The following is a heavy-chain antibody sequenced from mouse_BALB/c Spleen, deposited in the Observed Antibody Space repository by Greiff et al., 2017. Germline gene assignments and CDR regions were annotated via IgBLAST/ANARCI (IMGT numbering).Heavy chain of an antibody. D-gene: IGHD1-1*01. V-gene: IGHV2-6-5*01. CDR3: AKHAPHYYGSSYVDY. CDR2: IWGGGST. CDR1: GFSLTDYG. Sequence: QVQLQQSGPGLVAPSQSLSITCTVSGFSLTDYGVSWIRQPPGKGLEWLGVIWGGGSTYYNSALKSRLSIIKDNSKSQVFLKMNSLQTDDTAMYYCAKHAPHYYGSSYVDYWGQGTTLTVSS. J-gene: IGHJ2*01.